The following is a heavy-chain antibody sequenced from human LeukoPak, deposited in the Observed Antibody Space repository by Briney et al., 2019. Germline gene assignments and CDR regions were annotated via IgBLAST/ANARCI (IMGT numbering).Heavy chain of an antibody. J-gene: IGHJ3*02. V-gene: IGHV1-8*01. CDR3: ASGGWNYGYAFDI. Sequence: GASVKVSCKASGYTFTSYDINWVRQATGQGLEWMGWMNPNSGNTGYAQKFQGRVTMTRNTSISTAYMELSSLRSEDTAMYYCASGGWNYGYAFDIWGQGTMVTVSS. CDR1: GYTFTSYD. D-gene: IGHD1-7*01. CDR2: MNPNSGNT.